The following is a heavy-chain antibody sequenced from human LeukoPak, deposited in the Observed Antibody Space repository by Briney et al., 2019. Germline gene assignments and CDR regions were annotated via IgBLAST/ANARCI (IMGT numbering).Heavy chain of an antibody. D-gene: IGHD1-26*01. J-gene: IGHJ3*02. V-gene: IGHV1-18*01. CDR1: GYTFTSYA. CDR3: ARGSGSYSPGAFDI. CDR2: ISGYNGNT. Sequence: GASVKVSCKASGYTFTSYAMNWVRQAPGQGLEWMGWISGYNGNTNYVQKLQGRVTMTTDTSTSTAYMELRSLRSDDTAVYYCARGSGSYSPGAFDIWGQGTMVTVSS.